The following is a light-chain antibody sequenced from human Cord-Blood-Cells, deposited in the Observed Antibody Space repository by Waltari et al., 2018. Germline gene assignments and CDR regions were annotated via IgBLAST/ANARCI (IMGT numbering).Light chain of an antibody. Sequence: QSALTQPPSASGSPGQSVTIPCTGTSSDVGGYNYLAWYQQHPGKAPKRMIYEVSKRPSGVPDRFSGSKSCNTASLTVSGLQAEDEADYYCSSYSGSNNLVFGGGTKLTVL. CDR2: EVS. CDR3: SSYSGSNNLV. CDR1: SSDVGGYNY. J-gene: IGLJ2*01. V-gene: IGLV2-8*01.